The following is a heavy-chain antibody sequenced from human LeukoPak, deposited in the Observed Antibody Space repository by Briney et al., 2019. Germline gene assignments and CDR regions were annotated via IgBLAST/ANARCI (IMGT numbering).Heavy chain of an antibody. Sequence: ASVKVSCKASGYTFTTYGFAWVRQALGQGLEWMGWINPNDGNTDYAPNLQGRVTMTTDTSTSTAYMELRSLRSDDTAVYYCARDRLDLVTTIIFDYWGQGTPVTVSS. CDR3: ARDRLDLVTTIIFDY. V-gene: IGHV1-18*01. CDR2: INPNDGNT. CDR1: GYTFTTYG. D-gene: IGHD5-12*01. J-gene: IGHJ4*02.